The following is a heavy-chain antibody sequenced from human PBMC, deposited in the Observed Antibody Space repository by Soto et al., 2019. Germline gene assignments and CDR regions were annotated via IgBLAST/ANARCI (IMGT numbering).Heavy chain of an antibody. CDR3: ARRGILWFGELFFYYGMDV. CDR1: GGSISSSNW. Sequence: ISLTCAVSGGSISSSNWWSWVRQPPGKGLEWIGEIYHSGSTNYNPSLKSRVTISVDKSKNQFSLKLSSVTAADTAVYYCARRGILWFGELFFYYGMDVWGQGTTVTVSS. CDR2: IYHSGST. J-gene: IGHJ6*02. D-gene: IGHD3-10*01. V-gene: IGHV4-4*02.